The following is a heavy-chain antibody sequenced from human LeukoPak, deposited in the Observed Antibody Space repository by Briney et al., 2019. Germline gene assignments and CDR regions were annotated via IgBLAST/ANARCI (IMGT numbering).Heavy chain of an antibody. CDR1: GFTLSSHD. D-gene: IGHD6-19*01. V-gene: IGHV3-23*01. Sequence: GGSLRLSCAASGFTLSSHDMSWVRQAPGKGLEWVSDITVSGDTTHYADSVKGRFTITRDNSESTLSLQMTSLRAEDTAVYYCAKAYSSGWAPYDYWGQGTLVTVSS. CDR3: AKAYSSGWAPYDY. CDR2: ITVSGDTT. J-gene: IGHJ4*02.